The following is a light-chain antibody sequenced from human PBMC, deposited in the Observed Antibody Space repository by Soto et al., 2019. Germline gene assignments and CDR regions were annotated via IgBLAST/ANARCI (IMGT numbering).Light chain of an antibody. V-gene: IGKV3-11*01. CDR2: DAS. Sequence: EIVLTQSPATLSLSPGERATLSCRASQSVSTYLAWYQQKRGQAPRLLIYDASNRATGIPARFSGSGSGTDFTLTINRLEPEDFAVYYCQQRSRWPPGGTFGGGTKVEI. CDR1: QSVSTY. J-gene: IGKJ4*01. CDR3: QQRSRWPPGGT.